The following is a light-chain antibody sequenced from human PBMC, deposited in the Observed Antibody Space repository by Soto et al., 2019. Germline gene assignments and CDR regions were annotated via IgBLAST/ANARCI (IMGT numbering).Light chain of an antibody. Sequence: AIQMTQSPSCLCAPLGPRVTITCRASQGIRNDLGWYQQKPGKAPKLLIYAGSSLQSGVPSRFSGSGSGTDFTLTISSLQPEDFATYYCLQAYNYPRTFGPGTKVDIK. CDR1: QGIRND. CDR3: LQAYNYPRT. CDR2: AGS. J-gene: IGKJ1*01. V-gene: IGKV1-6*01.